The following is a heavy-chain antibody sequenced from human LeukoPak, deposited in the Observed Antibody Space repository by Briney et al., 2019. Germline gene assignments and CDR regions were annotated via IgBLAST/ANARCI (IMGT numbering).Heavy chain of an antibody. Sequence: SETLSLTCTVSGYSISSGYYWGWIRQPPGKGLEWIGSIYHSGSTYYNPSLKSRVTISVDTSKNQFSLKLSSVTAADTAVYYCARDRAPLRASYYFDYWGQGTLVTVSS. D-gene: IGHD3-10*01. CDR2: IYHSGST. J-gene: IGHJ4*02. V-gene: IGHV4-38-2*02. CDR3: ARDRAPLRASYYFDY. CDR1: GYSISSGYY.